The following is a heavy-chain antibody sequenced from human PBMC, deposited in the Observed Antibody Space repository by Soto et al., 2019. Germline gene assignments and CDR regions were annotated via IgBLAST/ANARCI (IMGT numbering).Heavy chain of an antibody. J-gene: IGHJ3*02. D-gene: IGHD1-20*01. CDR3: ARDREDNPAFDI. CDR1: GGTFSSYA. V-gene: IGHV1-69*12. CDR2: SIPIFGTA. Sequence: QVQLVQSGAEVKKPGSSVKVSCKASGGTFSSYAISWVRQAPGQGLEWMGGSIPIFGTANYAEKFQGRVTITADESTSTAYMELSSLRSEDTAVYYCARDREDNPAFDIWGQGTMVTVSS.